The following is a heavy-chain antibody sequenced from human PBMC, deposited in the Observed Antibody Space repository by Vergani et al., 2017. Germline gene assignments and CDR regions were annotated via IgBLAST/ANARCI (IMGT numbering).Heavy chain of an antibody. CDR3: AKDSPRGKTNYYYYYMDV. V-gene: IGHV3-23*01. Sequence: EVQLLQSEGAVVQPGGSLRLSCAASGFTFSSYAMSWVRQAPGKGLEWVSAISGSGGSTYYADSVKGRFTISRDNSKNTLYLQMNSLRAEDTAVYYCAKDSPRGKTNYYYYYMDVWGKGTTVTVSS. J-gene: IGHJ6*03. CDR1: GFTFSSYA. CDR2: ISGSGGST. D-gene: IGHD3-10*01.